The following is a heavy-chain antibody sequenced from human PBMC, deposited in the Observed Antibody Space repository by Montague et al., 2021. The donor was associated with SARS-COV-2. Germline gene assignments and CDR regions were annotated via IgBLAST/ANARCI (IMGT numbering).Heavy chain of an antibody. D-gene: IGHD4-17*01. J-gene: IGHJ5*02. V-gene: IGHV4-39*01. CDR3: ARHRNYGDHSLDDWFHP. CDR1: GGSLSSGLFY. Sequence: SETLSLTCTVSGGSLSSGLFYWGWIRQPPGKGLEWIGSIHNGGTTTNNPSLKSRVTLSADSSKNQFSLRLDSMTAADTAVYYCARHRNYGDHSLDDWFHPWGQGTLVTVSS. CDR2: IHNGGTT.